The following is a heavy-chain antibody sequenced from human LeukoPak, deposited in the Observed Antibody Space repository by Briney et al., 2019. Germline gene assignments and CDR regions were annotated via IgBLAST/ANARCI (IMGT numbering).Heavy chain of an antibody. CDR1: GFTFSSYA. D-gene: IGHD3-3*01. J-gene: IGHJ4*02. CDR2: ISDSGGST. CDR3: AKDREGGGYYDFWSGLFFDY. V-gene: IGHV3-23*01. Sequence: PGGSLRLSCAASGFTFSSYAMSWVRQAPGKGLEWVAAISDSGGSTYYADSVKGRFTISRDNSKNTLYLQMNSLRAEDTAVYYCAKDREGGGYYDFWSGLFFDYWGQGTLVTVSS.